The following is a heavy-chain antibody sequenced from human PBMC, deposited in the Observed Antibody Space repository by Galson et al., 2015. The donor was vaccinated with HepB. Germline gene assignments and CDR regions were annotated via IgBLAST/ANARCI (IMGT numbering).Heavy chain of an antibody. V-gene: IGHV3-23*01. Sequence: SLRLSCAASGFTFSSYAMSWVRQAPGKGLEWVSGISGSGGTTYNGDSGKGRFNISRDSSKNTLYLQMNSLRADDTAVYYCAKDPRSSRGGYWGQGTLVTVSS. CDR2: ISGSGGTT. J-gene: IGHJ4*02. CDR1: GFTFSSYA. CDR3: AKDPRSSRGGY. D-gene: IGHD3-10*01.